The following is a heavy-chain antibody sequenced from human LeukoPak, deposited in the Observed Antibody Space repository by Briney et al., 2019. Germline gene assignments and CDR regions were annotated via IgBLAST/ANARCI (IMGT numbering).Heavy chain of an antibody. CDR3: ARVDTAMEYYCGMDV. CDR2: IYSGGST. CDR1: GFTVSSNY. J-gene: IGHJ6*02. V-gene: IGHV3-66*02. Sequence: GGSLRLSCAASGFTVSSNYMSWVRQAPGKGLEWVSVIYSGGSTYYADSVKGRFTISRDNSKNTLYLQMNSLRAEDTAVYYCARVDTAMEYYCGMDVWGQGTTVTVSS. D-gene: IGHD5-18*01.